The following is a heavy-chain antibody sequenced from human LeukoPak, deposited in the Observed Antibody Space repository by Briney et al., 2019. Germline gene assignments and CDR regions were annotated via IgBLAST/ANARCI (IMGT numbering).Heavy chain of an antibody. J-gene: IGHJ4*02. CDR3: ARASLIRGVLIDY. D-gene: IGHD3-10*01. CDR1: GLSVGDND. V-gene: IGHV3-53*01. CDR2: IHSGGNA. Sequence: GGSLRLSCAASGLSVGDNDMNWVRQAPGKGLEWVSVIHSGGNAYYADSVRGRFTISRDSSKNTLYLQMNTLGVEDTAVYFCARASLIRGVLIDYWGQGTLVTVSS.